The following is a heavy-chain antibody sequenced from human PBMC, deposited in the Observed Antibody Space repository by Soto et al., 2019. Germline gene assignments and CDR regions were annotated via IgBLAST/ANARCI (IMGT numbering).Heavy chain of an antibody. CDR1: GYTFAFYG. J-gene: IGHJ5*02. V-gene: IGHV1-18*01. CDR3: ARGGYCSGGSCYFRGPWFDP. Sequence: ASVKVSCKASGYTFAFYGISWVRQAPGQGLEWMGWISAYNGNTNYAQKLQGRVAMTTDTSTSTAYMELRSLRSDDTAVYYCARGGYCSGGSCYFRGPWFDPWGQGTLVTVSS. CDR2: ISAYNGNT. D-gene: IGHD2-15*01.